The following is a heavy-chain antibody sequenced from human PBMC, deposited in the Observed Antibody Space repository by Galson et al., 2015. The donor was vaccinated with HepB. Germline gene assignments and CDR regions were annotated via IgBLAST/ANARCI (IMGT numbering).Heavy chain of an antibody. Sequence: QSGAEVKKPGESLKTSCKASGGTFSSYTISWVRQAPGQGLEWMGRIIPILGIANYAQKFQGRVTITADKSTSTAYMELSSLRSEDTAVYYCARAIAARPDYYYYYMDVWGKGTTVTVSS. D-gene: IGHD6-6*01. V-gene: IGHV1-69*04. CDR3: ARAIAARPDYYYYYMDV. CDR1: GGTFSSYT. J-gene: IGHJ6*03. CDR2: IIPILGIA.